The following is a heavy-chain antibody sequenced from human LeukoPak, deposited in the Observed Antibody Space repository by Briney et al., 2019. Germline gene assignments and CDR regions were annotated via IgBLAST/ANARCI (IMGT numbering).Heavy chain of an antibody. CDR3: ARRYYYNLGSFPFDF. J-gene: IGHJ4*02. CDR2: IHNSGTT. D-gene: IGHD3-10*01. CDR1: GFTFSTAW. V-gene: IGHV4-34*01. Sequence: GSLRLSCAASGFTFSTAWMFWVRQSSGKGLEWIGEIHNSGTTNYNPSLNSRVTISEDTSKNQFYLNLSSVTAADTAVYYCARRYYYNLGSFPFDFWGQGTLVTVSS.